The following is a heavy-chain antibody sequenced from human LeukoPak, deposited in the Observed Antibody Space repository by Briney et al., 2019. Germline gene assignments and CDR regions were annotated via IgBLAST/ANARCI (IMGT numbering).Heavy chain of an antibody. V-gene: IGHV1-69*05. D-gene: IGHD2-21*01. CDR3: ARAPGVVMAGPFDP. Sequence: GASVKVSCKASGGTFSSYAISWVRQAPGQGLEWMGGIIPIFGTANYAQKFQGRVTITTDESTSTAYMELSSLRSEDTAVYYCARAPGVVMAGPFDPWGQGTLVTVSS. J-gene: IGHJ5*02. CDR1: GGTFSSYA. CDR2: IIPIFGTA.